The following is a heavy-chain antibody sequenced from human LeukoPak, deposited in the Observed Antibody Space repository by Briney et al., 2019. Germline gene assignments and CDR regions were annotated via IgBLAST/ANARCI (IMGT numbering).Heavy chain of an antibody. CDR3: ARGHYGLDV. D-gene: IGHD3-3*01. CDR2: INQDESEK. V-gene: IGHV3-7*03. Sequence: GGSLRLSCEASGFTLSSHWMSWVRQAPGKGLEWVAHINQDESEKSYVDSAKGRFTISRDNGKNSLYLQMSSLRVEDTGVYHCARGHYGLDVWGQGTLVTVSS. J-gene: IGHJ4*02. CDR1: GFTLSSHW.